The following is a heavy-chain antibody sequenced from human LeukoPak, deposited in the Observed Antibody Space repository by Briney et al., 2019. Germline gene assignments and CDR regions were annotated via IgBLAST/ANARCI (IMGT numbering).Heavy chain of an antibody. CDR3: AREVERAAAGVGWFDP. Sequence: ASVKVSCKASGYTFTSYGISWVRQAPGQGLEWMGWISAYNGNTNYAQKLQGRVTMTTDTSTSTAYMELRSLRSDDTAVYYCAREVERAAAGVGWFDPWGQGTLVTVSS. J-gene: IGHJ5*02. CDR1: GYTFTSYG. D-gene: IGHD6-13*01. CDR2: ISAYNGNT. V-gene: IGHV1-18*01.